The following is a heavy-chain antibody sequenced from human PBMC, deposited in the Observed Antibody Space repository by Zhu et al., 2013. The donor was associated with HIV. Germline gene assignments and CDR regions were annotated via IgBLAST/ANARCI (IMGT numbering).Heavy chain of an antibody. CDR3: ARASSWRGLIDY. Sequence: VQLVESGGGVVQPGRSLRLSCAASGFTFSSYGMHWVRQAPGKGLEWVAVISYDGSNKYYADSVKGRFTISRDNSKNTLYLQMNSLRAEDTAVYYCARASSWRGLIDYWGQGTLVTVSS. CDR2: ISYDGSNK. CDR1: GFTFSSYG. J-gene: IGHJ4*02. V-gene: IGHV3-30*03. D-gene: IGHD6-13*01.